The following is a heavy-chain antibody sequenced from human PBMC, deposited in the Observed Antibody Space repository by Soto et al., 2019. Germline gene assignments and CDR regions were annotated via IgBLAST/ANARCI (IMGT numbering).Heavy chain of an antibody. V-gene: IGHV5-51*01. J-gene: IGHJ4*02. CDR3: ARWYCSSTSCYGDY. CDR2: IYPGDSDT. Sequence: PGESLKISCQGSGYRFTSYWIGWVRQMPGKGLEWMGIIYPGDSDTRYSPSFQGQVTISADKSISTAYLQWSSLKASDTAMYYCARWYCSSTSCYGDYWGQGTLVTVSS. CDR1: GYRFTSYW. D-gene: IGHD2-2*01.